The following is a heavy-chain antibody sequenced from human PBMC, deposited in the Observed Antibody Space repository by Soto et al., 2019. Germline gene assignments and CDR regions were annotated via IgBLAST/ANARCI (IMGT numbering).Heavy chain of an antibody. D-gene: IGHD5-18*01. J-gene: IGHJ4*02. V-gene: IGHV3-33*01. CDR3: ARDQGGYSYGSDY. CDR1: GFTFSSYG. CDR2: IWYDGRNK. Sequence: QVQLVESGGGVVQPGRSLRLSCAASGFTFSSYGMHWVRQAPGKGLEWVAVIWYDGRNKYYADSVKGRFTISRDNSKNTLYLQMNSLRAEDTAVYYCARDQGGYSYGSDYWGQGTLVTVSS.